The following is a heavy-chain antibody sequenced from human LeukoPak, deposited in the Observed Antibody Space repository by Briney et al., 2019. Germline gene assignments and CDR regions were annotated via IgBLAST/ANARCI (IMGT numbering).Heavy chain of an antibody. V-gene: IGHV3-11*01. CDR3: ARGPGSSGGYYVGDF. J-gene: IGHJ4*02. Sequence: GGSLRLSCAVSGLTFSDYYMSWTRQAPGKGPELVSYISPSGSSIFYVDSVKGRFTISRDNAKNSLYLQMNSLRAEDTAVYYCARGPGSSGGYYVGDFWGQGTLVTVSS. CDR2: ISPSGSSI. D-gene: IGHD1-26*01. CDR1: GLTFSDYY.